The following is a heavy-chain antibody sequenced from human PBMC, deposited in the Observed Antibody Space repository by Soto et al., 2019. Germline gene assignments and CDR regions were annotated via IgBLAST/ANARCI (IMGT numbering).Heavy chain of an antibody. V-gene: IGHV4-30-4*01. CDR2: IFSSGTT. CDR3: ARGTQQMAREQKPLDP. J-gene: IGHJ5*02. Sequence: SETLSLTCTVSGDSIGSGNKYWSWIRQAPGKGLEWIGYIFSSGTTYYNPSLKSRLTMSLDTSQNQFSLKVTSVTAADTAVYFCARGTQQMAREQKPLDPWGQGTLVTVSS. D-gene: IGHD6-13*01. CDR1: GDSIGSGNKY.